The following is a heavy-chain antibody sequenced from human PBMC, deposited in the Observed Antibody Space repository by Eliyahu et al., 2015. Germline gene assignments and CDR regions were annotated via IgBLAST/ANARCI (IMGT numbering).Heavy chain of an antibody. J-gene: IGHJ5*02. CDR1: GFPFSXYG. D-gene: IGHD6-19*01. Sequence: QVQLVESGGGVVQPGRSLXLSCAXSGFPFSXYGMHWVRQAPGKGLEWVAVIWYDGSNKYYADSVKGRFTISRDNSKNTLYLQMNSLRAEDTAVYYCARVAVAGHKANWFDPWGQGTLVTVSS. CDR2: IWYDGSNK. CDR3: ARVAVAGHKANWFDP. V-gene: IGHV3-33*01.